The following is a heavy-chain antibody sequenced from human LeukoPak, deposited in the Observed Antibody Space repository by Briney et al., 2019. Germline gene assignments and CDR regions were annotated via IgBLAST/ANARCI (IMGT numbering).Heavy chain of an antibody. Sequence: KAGGSLRLSCAASGFTFRSYSMNWVRQAPGKGLEWVSSISSSSSYIYYADSVKGRFTISRDNAKNSLYLQMNSLRAEDTAVYYCARDIYSSSTVDYWGQGTLVTVSS. J-gene: IGHJ4*02. D-gene: IGHD6-6*01. CDR3: ARDIYSSSTVDY. CDR2: ISSSSSYI. V-gene: IGHV3-21*01. CDR1: GFTFRSYS.